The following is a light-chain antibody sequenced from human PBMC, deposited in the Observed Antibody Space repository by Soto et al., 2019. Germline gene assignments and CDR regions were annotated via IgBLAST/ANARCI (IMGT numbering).Light chain of an antibody. J-gene: IGLJ3*02. CDR1: SSDIGGYDY. Sequence: QSALTQPASVSGSPGQSNTISCTGTSSDIGGYDYVSWYQQYPGKVTKLMIYDFTNRASGVPSRFSASKSGDTASLTISGLQAEDEADYCCNSYTSTSPLVVFGGGTQLAVL. V-gene: IGLV2-14*01. CDR2: DFT. CDR3: NSYTSTSPLVV.